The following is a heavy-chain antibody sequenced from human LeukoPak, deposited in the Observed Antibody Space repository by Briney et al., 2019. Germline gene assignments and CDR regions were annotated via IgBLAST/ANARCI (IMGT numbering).Heavy chain of an antibody. V-gene: IGHV4-38-2*02. D-gene: IGHD2-2*01. J-gene: IGHJ3*02. CDR1: GYSISSGYY. Sequence: SETLSLTCTVSGYSISSGYYWGWIRQPPGKGLEWIGGIYHSGSTYYNPSLKSRVTISVDTSKNPFSLKLSSVTAADTAVYYCASPDIVVVPTAMGLGVVTDDAFDIWGQGTMVTVSS. CDR2: IYHSGST. CDR3: ASPDIVVVPTAMGLGVVTDDAFDI.